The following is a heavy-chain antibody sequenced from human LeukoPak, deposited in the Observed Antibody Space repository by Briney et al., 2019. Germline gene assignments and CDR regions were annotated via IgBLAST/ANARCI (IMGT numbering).Heavy chain of an antibody. V-gene: IGHV3-23*01. D-gene: IGHD3-22*01. CDR3: ASSPGCMIVVVIDGPDTDAFDI. J-gene: IGHJ3*02. CDR1: GFTFSSYA. Sequence: GGSLRLSCAASGFTFSSYAMSWVRQAPGKGLEWVSAISGSGGSTYYADSVKGRFTISRDNSKNTLYLQMNSLRAEDTAVYYCASSPGCMIVVVIDGPDTDAFDIWGQGTMVTVSS. CDR2: ISGSGGST.